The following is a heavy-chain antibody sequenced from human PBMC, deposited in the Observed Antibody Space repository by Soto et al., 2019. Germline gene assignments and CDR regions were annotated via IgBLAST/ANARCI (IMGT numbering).Heavy chain of an antibody. J-gene: IGHJ6*02. V-gene: IGHV3-33*01. CDR3: ARRRELRFLYSDGMDV. CDR2: IWYDGSNK. CDR1: GFTFSSYG. Sequence: SLRLSCAASGFTFSSYGMHWVRQAPGKGLEWVAVIWYDGSNKYYADSVKGRFTISRDNSKNTLYLQMNSLRAEDTAVYYCARRRELRFLYSDGMDVWGQGTTVTVSS. D-gene: IGHD3-3*01.